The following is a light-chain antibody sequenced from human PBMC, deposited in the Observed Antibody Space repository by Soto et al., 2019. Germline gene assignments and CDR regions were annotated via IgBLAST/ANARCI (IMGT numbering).Light chain of an antibody. CDR1: ESVTNY. Sequence: VVLTQSPATLSLSPGERGTLSCRASESVTNYLAWYQQKPGQAPRLLVYGASSRATGIPDRFRGSGSGTDFTLTISRLEPEDCAVYYCQQYGSSPRFGQGTKVDIK. CDR3: QQYGSSPR. CDR2: GAS. V-gene: IGKV3-20*01. J-gene: IGKJ1*01.